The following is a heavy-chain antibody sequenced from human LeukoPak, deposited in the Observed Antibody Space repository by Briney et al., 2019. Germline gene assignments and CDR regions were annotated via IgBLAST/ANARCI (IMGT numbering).Heavy chain of an antibody. CDR2: ISAYNGNT. D-gene: IGHD3-10*01. CDR3: ARDQVPYYYGSGSYWLDY. J-gene: IGHJ4*02. Sequence: ASVKVSCKASGYTFTSYGISWVRQAPGQGLEWMGWISAYNGNTNYAQKLQGRVTMTTDTSTSTAYMELRSLRSDDTAVYYCARDQVPYYYGSGSYWLDYWGQGTLVTVSS. V-gene: IGHV1-18*01. CDR1: GYTFTSYG.